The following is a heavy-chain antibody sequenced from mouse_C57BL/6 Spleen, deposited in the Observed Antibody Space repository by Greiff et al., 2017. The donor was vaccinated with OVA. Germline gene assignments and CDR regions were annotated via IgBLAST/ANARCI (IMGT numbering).Heavy chain of an antibody. CDR2: IYPGDGAT. D-gene: IGHD2-1*01. CDR3: VSRGYGNYYAMDY. CDR1: GYAFSCSW. V-gene: IGHV1-82*01. Sequence: QVQLQQSGPELVKPGASVKLSCKASGYAFSCSWMNWVKQRPGKGLEWIGRIYPGDGATNYNGKFKGKATLTADKSSSTAYMQLSSLTSEDSAFDLCVSRGYGNYYAMDYWGQGTSVTVSS. J-gene: IGHJ4*01.